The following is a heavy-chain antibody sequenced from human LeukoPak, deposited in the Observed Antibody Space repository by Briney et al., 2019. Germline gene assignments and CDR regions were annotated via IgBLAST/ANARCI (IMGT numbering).Heavy chain of an antibody. J-gene: IGHJ4*02. Sequence: GGSLRLSCAASGFTFSSYSMNWVRQAPGKGLEWVSYISSSSSTTYYADSVKGRFTISRDNSKNTLYLQMNSLRTEDTALYYCAKAGSYLVVTTGDFDYWGQGTLVTVSS. CDR2: ISSSSSTT. D-gene: IGHD4/OR15-4a*01. CDR1: GFTFSSYS. V-gene: IGHV3-48*01. CDR3: AKAGSYLVVTTGDFDY.